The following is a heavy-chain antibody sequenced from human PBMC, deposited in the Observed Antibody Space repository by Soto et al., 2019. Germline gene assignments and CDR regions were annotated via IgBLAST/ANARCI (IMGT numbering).Heavy chain of an antibody. CDR2: INPNSGGT. V-gene: IGHV1-2*02. J-gene: IGHJ4*02. CDR3: ARVAAGPPDY. D-gene: IGHD6-13*01. Sequence: ASVKVSCKASGYTFTDGFIHWVRQAPGQGLEWMGSINPNSGGTDYAQKLQGRVTMTRDTSISTAYMELSRLTSYHTAVYYSARVAAGPPDYWAQGTLGTV. CDR1: GYTFTDGF.